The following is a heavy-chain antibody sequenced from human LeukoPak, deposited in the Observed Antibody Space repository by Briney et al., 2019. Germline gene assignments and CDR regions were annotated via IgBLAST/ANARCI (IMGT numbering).Heavy chain of an antibody. CDR2: ISSSSSTI. CDR3: AKDRSPRASYSGSY. V-gene: IGHV3-48*01. Sequence: PGGSLRLSCAASGFTFSSYSMNWVRQAPGKGLEWVSYISSSSSTIYYADSVKGRFTISRDNAKNSLYLQVNSLRAEDTAVYYCAKDRSPRASYSGSYWGQGTLVTVSS. J-gene: IGHJ4*02. D-gene: IGHD1-26*01. CDR1: GFTFSSYS.